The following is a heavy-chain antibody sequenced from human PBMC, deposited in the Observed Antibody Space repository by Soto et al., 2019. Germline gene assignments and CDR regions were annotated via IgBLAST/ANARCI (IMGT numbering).Heavy chain of an antibody. CDR3: AREGPTSNWFDP. Sequence: SETLSLTCAVYGGSFSGYYWSWIRQPPGKGLEWIGEINHSGSTNYNPSLKSRVTISVDTSKNQFSLKLSSVTAADTAVYYCAREGPTSNWFDPWGQGTLVTV. CDR2: INHSGST. V-gene: IGHV4-34*01. CDR1: GGSFSGYY. J-gene: IGHJ5*02.